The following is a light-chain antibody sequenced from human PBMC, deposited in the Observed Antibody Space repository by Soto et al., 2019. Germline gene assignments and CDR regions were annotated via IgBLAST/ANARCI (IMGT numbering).Light chain of an antibody. CDR1: QSISIW. V-gene: IGKV1-5*03. CDR3: QQYNDNWT. Sequence: DIQMTQSPSTLSASVGDRVTITCPASQSISIWLAWYQQKPGQAPKLLIYKASTLQSGVPSRFSGSGSGTEFPLDISSLQPDDSATYYCQQYNDNWTFGQGTKVEIK. J-gene: IGKJ1*01. CDR2: KAS.